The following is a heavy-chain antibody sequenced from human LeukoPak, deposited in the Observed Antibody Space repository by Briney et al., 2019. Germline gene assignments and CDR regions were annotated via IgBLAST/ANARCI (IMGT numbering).Heavy chain of an antibody. V-gene: IGHV4-31*03. D-gene: IGHD4-4*01. CDR1: GGSISGGGYY. J-gene: IGHJ4*02. CDR2: IYYSGST. Sequence: SETLSLTCTVSGGSISGGGYYWSWIRQHPGKGLEWIGYIYYSGSTCYNPPLKSRVTISVDTSKNQFSLKLSSVTAADTAVYYCARGGSNYGEVDYWGQGTLVTVSS. CDR3: ARGGSNYGEVDY.